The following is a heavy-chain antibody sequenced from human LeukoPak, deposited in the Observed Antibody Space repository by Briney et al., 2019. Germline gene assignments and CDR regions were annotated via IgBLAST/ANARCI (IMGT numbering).Heavy chain of an antibody. CDR3: ARDLGSSATSTNWFDP. CDR2: ISAYNGNT. Sequence: GASVKVSCKASGYTFTSYGISWVRQAPGQGLEWMGWISAYNGNTNYAQKLQGRVTMTTDTSTGTAYMELRSLRSDDTAVYYCARDLGSSATSTNWFDPWGQGTLVTVSS. D-gene: IGHD6-6*01. CDR1: GYTFTSYG. V-gene: IGHV1-18*01. J-gene: IGHJ5*02.